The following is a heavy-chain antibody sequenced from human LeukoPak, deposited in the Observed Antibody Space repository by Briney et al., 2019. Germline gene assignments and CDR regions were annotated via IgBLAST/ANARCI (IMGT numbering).Heavy chain of an antibody. Sequence: PSETLSLTCNVSGGSLSSHYCSWIRQAPGKGLEWIGFIFSGGSTNYHPSLKSPVSISMDTSQNQFSLKLTSVTAADTAVYYCARGRGPLRVEFGDWGQGALVTVSS. V-gene: IGHV4-4*09. D-gene: IGHD3-16*01. CDR2: IFSGGST. CDR3: ARGRGPLRVEFGD. J-gene: IGHJ4*02. CDR1: GGSLSSHY.